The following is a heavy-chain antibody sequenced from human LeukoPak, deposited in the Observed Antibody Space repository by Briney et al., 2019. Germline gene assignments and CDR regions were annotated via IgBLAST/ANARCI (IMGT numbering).Heavy chain of an antibody. CDR1: GGSISSSNW. CDR3: ARVSKDIVVVPAAMRQYSSSWKGFDY. D-gene: IGHD2-2*01. Sequence: PSETLSLTCAVSGGSISSSNWWSWVRQPPGKGLEWIGEIYHSGSTNYNPSLKSRVTISVDKSKNQFSLKLSSVTAADTAVYYCARVSKDIVVVPAAMRQYSSSWKGFDYWGQGTLVTVSS. J-gene: IGHJ4*02. CDR2: IYHSGST. V-gene: IGHV4-4*02.